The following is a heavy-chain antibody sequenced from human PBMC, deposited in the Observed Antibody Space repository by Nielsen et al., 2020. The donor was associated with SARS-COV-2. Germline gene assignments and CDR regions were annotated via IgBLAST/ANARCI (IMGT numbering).Heavy chain of an antibody. D-gene: IGHD2-15*01. Sequence: GESLKISCAASGFTFSSYGMHWVCQAPGKGLEWVAVISYDGSNKYYADSVKGRFTISRDNSKNTLYLQMNSLRAEDTAVYYCAKDRYCSGGSCYSGMDVWGQGTTVTVSS. CDR3: AKDRYCSGGSCYSGMDV. J-gene: IGHJ6*02. V-gene: IGHV3-30*18. CDR2: ISYDGSNK. CDR1: GFTFSSYG.